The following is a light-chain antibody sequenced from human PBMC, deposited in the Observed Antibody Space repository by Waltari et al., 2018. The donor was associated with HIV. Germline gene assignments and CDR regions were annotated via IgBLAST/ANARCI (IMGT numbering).Light chain of an antibody. V-gene: IGLV2-8*01. CDR2: EVT. Sequence: QSALTQLPSASGSPGQSVTLPCTGTTSAIGTYDYVPWYQQHPGQAPKLVISEVTKRPSGVSDRFSGSKSGNTAFLTVSGLQAEDEADYYCSSFANRDGFYVLFGGGTRLTVL. CDR1: TSAIGTYDY. J-gene: IGLJ2*01. CDR3: SSFANRDGFYVL.